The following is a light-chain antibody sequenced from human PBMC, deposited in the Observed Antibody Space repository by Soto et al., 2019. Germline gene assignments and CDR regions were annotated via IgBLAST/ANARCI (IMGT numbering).Light chain of an antibody. CDR1: QSISIF. CDR3: QQSYITPLT. V-gene: IGKV1-39*01. CDR2: AAS. Sequence: DIQMTQSPSSLSASVGDTVTITCRASQSISIFLNWYQQKPGRAPKLLIYAASILQSGVPSRFSGSGSGTDFTLTISNLRPEDFATYYCQQSYITPLTFGPGTKVDIK. J-gene: IGKJ3*01.